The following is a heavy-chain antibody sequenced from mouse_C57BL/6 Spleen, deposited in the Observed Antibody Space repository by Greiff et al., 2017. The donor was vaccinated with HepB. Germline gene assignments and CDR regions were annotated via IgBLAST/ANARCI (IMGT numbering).Heavy chain of an antibody. J-gene: IGHJ1*03. CDR3: ARRDYDRYFDV. V-gene: IGHV1-82*01. Sequence: QVQLQQSGPELVKPGASVKISCKASGYAFSSSWMNWVKQRPGKGLEWIGRIYPGDGDTNYNGKFKGKATLTADKSSSTAYMQLSSLTSEDSAVYFCARRDYDRYFDVCGTGTTVTVSS. D-gene: IGHD2-4*01. CDR2: IYPGDGDT. CDR1: GYAFSSSW.